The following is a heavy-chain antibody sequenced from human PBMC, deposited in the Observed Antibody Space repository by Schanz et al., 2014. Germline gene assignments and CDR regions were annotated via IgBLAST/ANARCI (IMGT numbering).Heavy chain of an antibody. J-gene: IGHJ4*02. CDR2: ISGSGAST. V-gene: IGHV3-23*04. CDR1: GFTFSSYA. Sequence: VQLVESGGGVVQPGRSPRLSCAASGFTFSSYAINWVRQAPGKGLEWVSGISGSGASTYYADSVKGRFTISRDNSNKTVDLQMNSLRAEDTALYYCVRDELLWFGEVLSLDYWGQGALVTVSS. CDR3: VRDELLWFGEVLSLDY. D-gene: IGHD3-10*01.